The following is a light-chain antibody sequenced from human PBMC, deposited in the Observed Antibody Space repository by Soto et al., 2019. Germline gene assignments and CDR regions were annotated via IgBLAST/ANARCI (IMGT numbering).Light chain of an antibody. CDR3: HQFGYSPRT. CDR1: QTVNSDY. CDR2: ATS. J-gene: IGKJ1*01. V-gene: IGKV3-20*01. Sequence: IVLKQSPGTLSLSPGETATLSCRASQTVNSDYLAWFQQRPGQAPRLLIFATSRRATDIPDRFSGSGSGTDFTLAIRRLEPEDFAVYYCHQFGYSPRTFGQGTKVDI.